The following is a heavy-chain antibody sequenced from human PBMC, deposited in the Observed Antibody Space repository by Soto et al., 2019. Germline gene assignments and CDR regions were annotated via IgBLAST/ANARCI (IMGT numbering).Heavy chain of an antibody. V-gene: IGHV3-30-3*01. D-gene: IGHD6-6*01. CDR2: ISYDGSNK. CDR1: GFTFSSYA. J-gene: IGHJ2*01. Sequence: QVQLVESGGGVVQPGRSLRLSCAASGFTFSSYAMHWVRQAPGKGLEWVAVISYDGSNKYYADSVKGRFTISRDNSKNTLYLQMNSLRAEDTAVYYCATSSSSPGPYWYFDLWGRGTLVTVSS. CDR3: ATSSSSPGPYWYFDL.